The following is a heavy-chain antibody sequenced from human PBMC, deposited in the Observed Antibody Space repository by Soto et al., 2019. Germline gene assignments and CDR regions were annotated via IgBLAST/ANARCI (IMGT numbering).Heavy chain of an antibody. V-gene: IGHV3-74*01. Sequence: EVQLVESGGGLVQPGGSLRLSCAASGFTFSTYWMHWVRQAPGKGLVWVSRINTDGSATGYADSVKGRFSISRDNAKNTLFLQMDSLRAEDTAVYYCARLVIPAANHVAEFDPWGQGTLVTVSS. D-gene: IGHD2-2*01. CDR2: INTDGSAT. CDR1: GFTFSTYW. CDR3: ARLVIPAANHVAEFDP. J-gene: IGHJ5*02.